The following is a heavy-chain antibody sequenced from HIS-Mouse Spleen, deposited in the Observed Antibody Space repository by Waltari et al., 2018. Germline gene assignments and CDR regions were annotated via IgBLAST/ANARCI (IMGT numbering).Heavy chain of an antibody. D-gene: IGHD2-2*01. J-gene: IGHJ2*01. CDR3: ARGLLVPAAKAYWYFDL. V-gene: IGHV4-34*01. CDR1: GGSFSGYY. Sequence: QVQLQQWGAGLLKPSETLSLTCAVYGGSFSGYYWSWIRQPPGKGLEWIGEINHRGSTTNNPALKSRVTISVDTSKNQFSLKLSSVTAADTAVYYCARGLLVPAAKAYWYFDLWGRGTLVTVSS. CDR2: INHRGST.